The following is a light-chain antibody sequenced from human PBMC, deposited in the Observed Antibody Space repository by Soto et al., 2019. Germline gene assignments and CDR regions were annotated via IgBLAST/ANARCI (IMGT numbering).Light chain of an antibody. V-gene: IGKV3-15*01. CDR1: QSVRDN. Sequence: EIVMTHSPATLSVSPGERATLSCRASQSVRDNLAWYQQKPGKAPRLLIYGASTRATGIPARFSGSASRTEYTLSITSLHFADSTLDFCQQPKYSPHTLGQGIKLDIK. J-gene: IGKJ2*01. CDR2: GAS. CDR3: QQPKYSPHT.